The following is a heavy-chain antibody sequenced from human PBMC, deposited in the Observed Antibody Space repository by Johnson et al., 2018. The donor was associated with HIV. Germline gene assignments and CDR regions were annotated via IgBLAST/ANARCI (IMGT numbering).Heavy chain of an antibody. D-gene: IGHD2-15*01. CDR2: INSDGSST. CDR1: GFTFSSYW. V-gene: IGHV3-74*01. Sequence: EVPLVESGGGLVQPGGSLRLSCAASGFTFSSYWMHWVRQAPGKGLVWVSRINSDGSSTSYADSVKGRFTISRDNSKNTLYLQMNSLRAEDTAVYFCARDPCTGASCLPGAFDIWGQGTLVTVSS. CDR3: ARDPCTGASCLPGAFDI. J-gene: IGHJ3*02.